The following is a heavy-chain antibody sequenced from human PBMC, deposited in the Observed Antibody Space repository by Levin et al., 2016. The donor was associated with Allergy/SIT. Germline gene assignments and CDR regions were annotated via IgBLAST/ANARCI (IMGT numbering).Heavy chain of an antibody. CDR3: VTAYDINVRGPRRKFYYYYYGLSV. D-gene: IGHD3-22*01. CDR1: GYTLTALS. V-gene: IGHV1-24*01. J-gene: IGHJ6*02. Sequence: ASVKVSCKASGYTLTALSIHWVRQAPGKGLEWMGNIDPEDDETIYAQQFRGRVSLTEDTLTDTAYMELSSLTSEDTAVYYCVTAYDINVRGPRRKFYYYYYGLSVWGRGTTVTVSS. CDR2: IDPEDDET.